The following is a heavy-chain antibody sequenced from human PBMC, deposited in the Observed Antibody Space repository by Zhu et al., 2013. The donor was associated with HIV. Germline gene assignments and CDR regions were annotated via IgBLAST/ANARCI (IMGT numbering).Heavy chain of an antibody. Sequence: QVQLVQSGAEVKKPGSSVKVSCKASGGTFSSYAISWVRQAPGQGLEWMGGIIPIFGTANYAQKFQGRVTITADESTSTAYMELSSLRSEDTAVYYCARRAVAGRQRQKDAFDIWGQGTMVTVSS. CDR3: ARRAVAGRQRQKDAFDI. V-gene: IGHV1-69*01. D-gene: IGHD6-19*01. CDR2: IIPIFGTA. CDR1: GGTFSSYA. J-gene: IGHJ3*02.